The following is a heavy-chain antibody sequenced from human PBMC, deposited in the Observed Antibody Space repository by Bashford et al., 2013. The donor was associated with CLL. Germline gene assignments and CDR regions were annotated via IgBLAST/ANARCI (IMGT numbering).Heavy chain of an antibody. CDR3: ARGLRQVWYYGMDV. CDR2: ISVYNGNT. CDR1: GFDVNHYG. D-gene: IGHD6-13*01. Sequence: ASVKVSCKASGFDVNHYGISWVRQAPGQGLEWVGRISVYNGNTNYAQKFQGRVSVTTDPDTNTAYMELRSLSSDDTAVYFCARGLRQVWYYGMDVWGQGTTVTVSS. V-gene: IGHV1-18*01. J-gene: IGHJ6*02.